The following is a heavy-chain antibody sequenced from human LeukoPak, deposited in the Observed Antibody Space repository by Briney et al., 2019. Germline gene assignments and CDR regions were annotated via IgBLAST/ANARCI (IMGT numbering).Heavy chain of an antibody. Sequence: SETLSLTCAVYGGSFSGYYWTWIRQPPGKGLEWIGEINHSRSTNYNPSLKSRVTISVGTSKNQFSLKLSSVTAADTAVYYWAKARGAVAIDYWGQGTLVTVSS. V-gene: IGHV4-34*01. J-gene: IGHJ4*02. CDR3: AKARGAVAIDY. CDR1: GGSFSGYY. D-gene: IGHD6-19*01. CDR2: INHSRST.